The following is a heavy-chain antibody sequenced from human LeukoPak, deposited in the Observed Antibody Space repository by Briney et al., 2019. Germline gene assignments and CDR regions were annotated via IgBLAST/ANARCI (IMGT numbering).Heavy chain of an antibody. CDR3: ARALTGSLDYYDSSDEGGAFDI. Sequence: SETLSLTCTVSGGSISSGDYYWSWIRQPPGKGLEWIGYIYYSGSTYYNPSLKSRVTISVDTSKNQISLKLSSVTAADTAVYYCARALTGSLDYYDSSDEGGAFDIWGQGTMVTVSS. V-gene: IGHV4-30-4*01. CDR1: GGSISSGDYY. J-gene: IGHJ3*02. CDR2: IYYSGST. D-gene: IGHD3-22*01.